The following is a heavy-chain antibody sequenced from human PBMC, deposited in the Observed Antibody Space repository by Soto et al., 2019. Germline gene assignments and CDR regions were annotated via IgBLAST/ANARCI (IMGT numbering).Heavy chain of an antibody. D-gene: IGHD1-1*01. CDR1: GFTFSNAW. Sequence: EVQLVESGGGLVKPGGSLRLSCAASGFTFSNAWMSWVRQAPGKGLEWVGRIKSKTDGGTTDYAAPVKGRFTISRDDSKNTQYLQMNSLKTEDTAVYYCTTGSSRSELPIYYYYYMDVWGKGTTVTVSS. J-gene: IGHJ6*03. V-gene: IGHV3-15*01. CDR2: IKSKTDGGTT. CDR3: TTGSSRSELPIYYYYYMDV.